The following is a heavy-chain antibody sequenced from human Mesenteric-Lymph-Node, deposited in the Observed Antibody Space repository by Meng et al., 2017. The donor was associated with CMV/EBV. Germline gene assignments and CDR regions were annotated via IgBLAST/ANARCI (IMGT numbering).Heavy chain of an antibody. CDR1: GFTFSIYA. D-gene: IGHD3-10*01. CDR3: VRDIGGSDSYSSRYNYYGMDV. Sequence: GESLKISCAASGFTFSIYAMHWVRQAPGKGLEWVSYISSSGSTIYYEDSVKGRFTTSRDNARNSLYLQMDSLGAEDTAVYYCVRDIGGSDSYSSRYNYYGMDVWGQGTTVTVSS. J-gene: IGHJ6*02. V-gene: IGHV3-48*03. CDR2: ISSSGSTI.